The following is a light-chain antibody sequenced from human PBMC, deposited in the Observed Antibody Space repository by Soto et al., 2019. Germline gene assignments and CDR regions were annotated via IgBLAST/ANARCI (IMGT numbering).Light chain of an antibody. CDR3: SSYTSSSTQV. V-gene: IGLV2-14*01. J-gene: IGLJ1*01. CDR1: SSDVGGYNY. Sequence: QSALTQPASVSGSPGQSITISCTGTSSDVGGYNYVSWYQQHPGKAPKLMIFEVSNRPSGVSNRFCGSKSGNTASLTISGLQAEDEADYYCSSYTSSSTQVFGTGTKLTVL. CDR2: EVS.